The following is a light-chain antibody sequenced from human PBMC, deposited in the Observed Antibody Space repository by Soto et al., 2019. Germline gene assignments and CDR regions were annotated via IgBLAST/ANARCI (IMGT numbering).Light chain of an antibody. Sequence: EVVMTQSTATLSVSPGERVTLSYRASQSINAHLAWYQQKPGQAPRLLIHGASTRATGIPARFSGSGFGTEFILTISSLQSEDFAIYYCQQYNTWLWTFGQGTKVEI. CDR2: GAS. V-gene: IGKV3-15*01. CDR1: QSINAH. J-gene: IGKJ1*01. CDR3: QQYNTWLWT.